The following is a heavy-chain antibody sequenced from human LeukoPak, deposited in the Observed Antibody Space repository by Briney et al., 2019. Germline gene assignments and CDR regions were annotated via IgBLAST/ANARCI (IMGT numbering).Heavy chain of an antibody. CDR1: NYSITSGYF. Sequence: SETLSLTCAVSNYSITSGYFGGWIRQPPGKGLEWIASIYHSGTTYYNPSLRNRVTLFVDTSKNQFSLKLTSLTAADTAVYYCARDGVFHDSDGYSFDYWGQGTLVTVSS. CDR2: IYHSGTT. V-gene: IGHV4-38-2*02. J-gene: IGHJ4*02. CDR3: ARDGVFHDSDGYSFDY. D-gene: IGHD3-22*01.